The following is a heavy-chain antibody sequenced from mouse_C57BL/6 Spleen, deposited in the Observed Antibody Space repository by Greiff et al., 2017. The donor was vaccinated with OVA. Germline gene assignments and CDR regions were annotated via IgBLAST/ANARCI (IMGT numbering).Heavy chain of an antibody. Sequence: VQLQQSGPELVKPGASVKISCKASGYAFSSSWMNWVKQRPGKGLEWIGRIYPGDGDTNYNGKFKGKATLTADKSSSTAYMQLSSLTSEDSAVYFCARSGDSSGYRFAYWGQGTLVTVSA. J-gene: IGHJ3*01. V-gene: IGHV1-82*01. CDR3: ARSGDSSGYRFAY. CDR1: GYAFSSSW. CDR2: IYPGDGDT. D-gene: IGHD3-2*02.